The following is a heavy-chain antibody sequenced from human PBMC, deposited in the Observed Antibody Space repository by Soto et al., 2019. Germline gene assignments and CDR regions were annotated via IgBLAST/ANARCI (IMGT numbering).Heavy chain of an antibody. Sequence: PSETLSLTCTVSGGSISSGGYYWSWIRHHPGKGLEWIGYIFYSGSTFYSPSLKSRITISVDTARNQFSLTLRSVTAADTAVYYCARGAFGSRWYRESHFDSWGQGTLVTVSS. CDR2: IFYSGST. J-gene: IGHJ4*02. D-gene: IGHD6-13*01. CDR1: GGSISSGGYY. V-gene: IGHV4-31*03. CDR3: ARGAFGSRWYRESHFDS.